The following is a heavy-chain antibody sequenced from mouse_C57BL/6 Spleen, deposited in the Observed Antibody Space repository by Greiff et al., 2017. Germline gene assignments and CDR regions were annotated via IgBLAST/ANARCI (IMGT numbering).Heavy chain of an antibody. CDR1: GFTFSSYG. Sequence: EVKLMESGGDLVKPGGSLKLSCAASGFTFSSYGMSWVRQTPDKRLEWVATISSGGSYTYYPDSVKGRFTISRDNAKNTLYLQMSRLKSEDTAMYYCARHGSFDYGGQGTTLTVSS. J-gene: IGHJ2*01. D-gene: IGHD4-1*01. V-gene: IGHV5-6*01. CDR3: ARHGSFDY. CDR2: ISSGGSYT.